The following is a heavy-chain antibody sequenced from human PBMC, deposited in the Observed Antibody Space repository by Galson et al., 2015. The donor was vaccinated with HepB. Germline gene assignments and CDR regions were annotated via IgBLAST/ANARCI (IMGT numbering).Heavy chain of an antibody. V-gene: IGHV3-21*01. D-gene: IGHD3-22*01. CDR3: ARDALDSSGSY. Sequence: SLRLSCAASGFTFSSYGMNWVRQAPGKGLEWVSYISTSSSYIYYADSVKGRFTISRDNAKNSLYLQMNSLRAEDTAVYYCARDALDSSGSYWGQGTLVTVSS. CDR2: ISTSSSYI. J-gene: IGHJ4*02. CDR1: GFTFSSYG.